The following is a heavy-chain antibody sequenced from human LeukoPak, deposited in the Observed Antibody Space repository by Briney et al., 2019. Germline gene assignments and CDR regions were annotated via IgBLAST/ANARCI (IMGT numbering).Heavy chain of an antibody. CDR3: ARRGYYDSSGYFDY. J-gene: IGHJ4*02. V-gene: IGHV4-39*01. CDR2: IYYSGST. Sequence: SETLSLTCTVSGGSISSSSYYWGWIRQPPGKGLEWIGNIYYSGSTYYNPSLQSRVTISVDTSKNQFSLKLSSVTAADTAVYYCARRGYYDSSGYFDYWGQGTLVTVSS. CDR1: GGSISSSSYY. D-gene: IGHD3-22*01.